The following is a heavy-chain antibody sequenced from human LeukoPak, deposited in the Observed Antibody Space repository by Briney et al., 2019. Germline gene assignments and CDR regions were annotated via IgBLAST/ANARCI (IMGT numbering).Heavy chain of an antibody. CDR1: GFTVDSNY. CDR3: ARGDDSGYYDYFDY. V-gene: IGHV3-53*01. Sequence: GGSLRLSCAASGFTVDSNYLSWVRQAPGKGLEWVSTIYTGGNTYYAASVKGRFTISRDFSKNTVFLHMTSLRAEDTAMYYCARGDDSGYYDYFDYWGQGALVTVSS. D-gene: IGHD3-22*01. CDR2: IYTGGNT. J-gene: IGHJ4*02.